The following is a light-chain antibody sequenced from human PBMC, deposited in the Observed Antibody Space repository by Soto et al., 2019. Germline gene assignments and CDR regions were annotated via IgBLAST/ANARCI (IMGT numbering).Light chain of an antibody. V-gene: IGLV2-14*01. CDR2: DVN. J-gene: IGLJ2*01. CDR1: ISDIGGYNF. CDR3: ASYTRTTTLF. Sequence: QSALTQPASVSGSPGQSITISCTGTISDIGGYNFISWYQHHPGKAPKLVIYDVNNRPSGISYRFSGSTSGNTASLTISALQADYEADYYCASYTRTTTLFFGGGTKLTGL.